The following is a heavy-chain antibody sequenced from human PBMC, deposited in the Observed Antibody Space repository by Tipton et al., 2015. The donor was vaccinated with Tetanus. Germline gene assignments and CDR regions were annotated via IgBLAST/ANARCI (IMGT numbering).Heavy chain of an antibody. CDR2: SYYVGSP. J-gene: IGHJ4*02. CDR1: GTSVRSFY. D-gene: IGHD6-13*01. CDR3: ARTSEAPPGNKKGLPLGY. V-gene: IGHV4-59*02. Sequence: TLSLTCSVSGTSVRSFYWSWIRQSPGKAPEWIGYSYYVGSPNHNPSLKGRVSISRDTSTNQVSLKLTSVTAADTAVYYCARTSEAPPGNKKGLPLGYWGQGTLVTVSS.